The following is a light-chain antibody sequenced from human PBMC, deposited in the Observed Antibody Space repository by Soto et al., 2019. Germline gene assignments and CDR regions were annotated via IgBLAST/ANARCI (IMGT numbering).Light chain of an antibody. CDR3: QQRSNWPPIT. CDR2: DAS. CDR1: QNIHNH. V-gene: IGKV3-11*01. J-gene: IGKJ5*01. Sequence: MSQSPATLSVSPVERVTLSCRASQNIHNHMSWFLQKPGQTPRLLIYDASNRATGIPARFSGSGSGTDFTLTISSLEPEDFAVYYCQQRSNWPPITFGQGTRLEIK.